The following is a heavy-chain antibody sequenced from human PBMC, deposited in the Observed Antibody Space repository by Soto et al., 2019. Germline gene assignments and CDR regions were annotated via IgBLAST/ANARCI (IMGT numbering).Heavy chain of an antibody. CDR2: IGSTDI. CDR1: GFTFNIHA. V-gene: IGHV3-23*01. CDR3: VSCVSAHFDS. Sequence: PGGSLRLSCAAAGFTFNIHAMSWVRQAPGKGLEWVSTIGSTDIYYADSVKGRFTISRDNSKNILFLQMNSLRADDTAVYYCVSCVSAHFDSCGQGTLVTVPP. J-gene: IGHJ4*01.